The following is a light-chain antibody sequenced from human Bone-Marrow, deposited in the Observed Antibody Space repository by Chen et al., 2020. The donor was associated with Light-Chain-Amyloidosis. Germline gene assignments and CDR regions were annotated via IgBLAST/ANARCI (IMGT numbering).Light chain of an antibody. J-gene: IGKJ1*01. CDR2: GVS. CDR3: QQYGSSPWT. Sequence: EIVLTQSPGTLSLSPGERATLSCGASQSVSSRFFAWYQQKPGQAPRLLIYGVSSRATGIPDRVSGSGSGTDFTLTISRLEPEDFAVYYCQQYGSSPWTFGQGTKVELK. CDR1: QSVSSRF. V-gene: IGKV3-20*01.